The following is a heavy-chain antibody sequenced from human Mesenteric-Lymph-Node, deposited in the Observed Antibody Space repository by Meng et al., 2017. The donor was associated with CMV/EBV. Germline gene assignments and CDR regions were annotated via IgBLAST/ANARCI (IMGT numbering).Heavy chain of an antibody. CDR1: GGSISSSSYY. Sequence: GSLRLSCTVSGGSISSSSYYWGWIRQPPGKGLEWIGSIYYSGSTYYNPSLKSRVTISVDTSKNQFSLKLSSVTAADTAVYYCASFHSSSWNYDYWGQGTLVTVSS. CDR2: IYYSGST. V-gene: IGHV4-39*07. D-gene: IGHD6-13*01. J-gene: IGHJ4*02. CDR3: ASFHSSSWNYDY.